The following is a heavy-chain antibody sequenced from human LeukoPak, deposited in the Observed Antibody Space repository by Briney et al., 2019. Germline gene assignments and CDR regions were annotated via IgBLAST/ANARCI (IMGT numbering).Heavy chain of an antibody. CDR3: VKDYLPSSSWYPNPGY. J-gene: IGHJ4*02. Sequence: GGSLRLSCAASGFTFSSYAMSWVRQAPGKGLEWVSAISGSGGSTYYADSVKGRFTISRDNSKNTLYLQMNSLRAEDTAVYYCVKDYLPSSSWYPNPGYWGQGTLVTVSS. V-gene: IGHV3-23*01. D-gene: IGHD6-13*01. CDR2: ISGSGGST. CDR1: GFTFSSYA.